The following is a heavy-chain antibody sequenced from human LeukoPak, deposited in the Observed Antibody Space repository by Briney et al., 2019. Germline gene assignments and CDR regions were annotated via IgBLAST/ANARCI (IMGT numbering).Heavy chain of an antibody. V-gene: IGHV4-59*01. CDR3: ARSQAYCSSTTCYVNWFDP. D-gene: IGHD2-2*01. CDR1: GGSISTYY. CDR2: IYYSGST. J-gene: IGHJ5*02. Sequence: SETLSLTCTVSGGSISTYYWSWIRQPPGKGLQWIGYIYYSGSTNCNPSLKSRVTISVDTSKNQFSLKLSSVTAADTAVYYCARSQAYCSSTTCYVNWFDPWGQGTLVTVSS.